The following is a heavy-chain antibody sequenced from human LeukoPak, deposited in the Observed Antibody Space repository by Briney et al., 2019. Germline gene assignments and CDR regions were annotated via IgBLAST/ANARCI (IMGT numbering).Heavy chain of an antibody. CDR2: INPNSGGT. Sequence: AASVKVSCKASGYTFTGYYMHWVRQAPGQGLEWMGWINPNSGGTNYAQKFQGRVTMTTDTSTNTAYMELRSLRSDDTAVYYCARDGSPGLWSGYYPQYFQHWGQGTLVTVSS. CDR3: ARDGSPGLWSGYYPQYFQH. V-gene: IGHV1-2*02. J-gene: IGHJ1*01. D-gene: IGHD3-3*01. CDR1: GYTFTGYY.